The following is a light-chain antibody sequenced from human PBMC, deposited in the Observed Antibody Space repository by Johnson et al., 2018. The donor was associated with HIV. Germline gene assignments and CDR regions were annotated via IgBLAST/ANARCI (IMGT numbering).Light chain of an antibody. V-gene: IGLV1-51*01. J-gene: IGLJ1*01. Sequence: QAVLTQPPSMSAAPGQRVTISCSGSSSNIGNNYVSWYQQVPGAAPKLLIYDNNRRPSGIPDRFSGSKSGTSATLGITGLQTGDEADYYCGTWDSSLSAVYGFGTGTKVTVL. CDR1: SSNIGNNY. CDR2: DNN. CDR3: GTWDSSLSAVYG.